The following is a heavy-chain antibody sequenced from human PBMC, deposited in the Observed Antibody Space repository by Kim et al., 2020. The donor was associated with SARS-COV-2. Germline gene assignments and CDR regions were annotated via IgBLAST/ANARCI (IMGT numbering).Heavy chain of an antibody. CDR2: IIPIFGTA. CDR3: ASKGGRLLWFGELSENNWFDP. D-gene: IGHD3-10*01. CDR1: GGTFSSYA. V-gene: IGHV1-69*13. Sequence: SVKVSCKASGGTFSSYAISWVRQAPGQGLEWMGGIIPIFGTANYAQKFQGRVTITADESTSTAYMELSSLRSEDTAVYYCASKGGRLLWFGELSENNWFDPWGQGTLVTVSS. J-gene: IGHJ5*02.